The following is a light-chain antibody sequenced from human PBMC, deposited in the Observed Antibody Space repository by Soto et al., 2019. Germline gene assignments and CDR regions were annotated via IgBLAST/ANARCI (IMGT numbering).Light chain of an antibody. Sequence: QSVLTQPASVSGSPGQSITIPRTGTSNDIGGYNYVSWYQQFPGKAPKLKIYDVTNRPSGVSFRFSGSKSGNTASLTISGLQAEDEAGYHCSSYSSTSTRRLFGAGTKVTVL. J-gene: IGLJ1*01. V-gene: IGLV2-14*03. CDR3: SSYSSTSTRRL. CDR1: SNDIGGYNY. CDR2: DVT.